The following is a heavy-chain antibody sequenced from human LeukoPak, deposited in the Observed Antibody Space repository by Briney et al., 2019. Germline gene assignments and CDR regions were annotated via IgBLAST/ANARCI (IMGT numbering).Heavy chain of an antibody. Sequence: GGSLRLSCAASGFTFSNYAVAWVRQAPEKGLEWISDISNRGSTIYYADSVKGRFTISRDNSKNTLYLQTNSLRAEDTAVYYCATGGIMGVIHFDCWGQGTLVTVSS. CDR2: ISNRGSTI. D-gene: IGHD1-26*01. V-gene: IGHV3-23*01. CDR1: GFTFSNYA. CDR3: ATGGIMGVIHFDC. J-gene: IGHJ4*02.